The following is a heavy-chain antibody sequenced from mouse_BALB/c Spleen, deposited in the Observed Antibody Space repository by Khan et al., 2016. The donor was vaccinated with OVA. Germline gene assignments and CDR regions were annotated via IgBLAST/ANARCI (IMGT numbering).Heavy chain of an antibody. D-gene: IGHD2-4*01. V-gene: IGHV3-2*02. CDR2: ISYSGST. Sequence: EVQLQESGPGLVKPFQSLSLTCTVTGYSITSNYAWNWIRQFPGNKLEWVVYISYSGSTSYHPSLKSRSSITRDTSKNPFFLQLNSVTTEDTDTYYCARGNYDGYAMDYWGQGTSVTVSS. J-gene: IGHJ4*01. CDR1: GYSITSNYA. CDR3: ARGNYDGYAMDY.